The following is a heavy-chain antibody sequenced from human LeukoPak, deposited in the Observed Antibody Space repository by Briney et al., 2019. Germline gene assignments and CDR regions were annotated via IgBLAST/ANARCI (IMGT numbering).Heavy chain of an antibody. V-gene: IGHV3-7*01. J-gene: IGHJ6*02. CDR2: IKGDGSET. CDR1: GFSISSYW. Sequence: GGSLRLSCAASGFSISSYWMSWVRQAPGKGLEWVASIKGDGSETYYVASVEGRFAISRDNAKNSLYLQMNSLTAEDTAVYYCGRQGKPYGVDVWGQGTSVTVSS. CDR3: GRQGKPYGVDV. D-gene: IGHD1-14*01.